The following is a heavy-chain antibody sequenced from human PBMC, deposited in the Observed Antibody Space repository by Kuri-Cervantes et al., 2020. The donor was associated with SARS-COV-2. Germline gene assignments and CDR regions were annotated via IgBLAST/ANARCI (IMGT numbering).Heavy chain of an antibody. CDR1: TFSSYA. CDR3: ARGRTYSIY. CDR2: IYYSGST. Sequence: TFSSYAMSWVRQAPGKGLEWIGSIYYSGSTYYNPSLKSRVTISVDTSKNQFSLKVTSVTAADTAVYYCARGRTYSIYWGQGTLVTVSS. V-gene: IGHV4-39*07. D-gene: IGHD1-7*01. J-gene: IGHJ4*02.